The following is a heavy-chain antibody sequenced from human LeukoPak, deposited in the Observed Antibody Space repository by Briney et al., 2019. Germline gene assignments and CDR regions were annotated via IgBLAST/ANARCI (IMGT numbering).Heavy chain of an antibody. Sequence: GSLRLSCAVSGFTFSAYWMTWVRQAPGKGLEWVATIDKDGSQRYYLDSVKGRFTISRDNAKNSVYLQMNSLRAGDTAVYYCARDRMWGVESEDYWGQGTLVTVSS. CDR3: ARDRMWGVESEDY. CDR1: GFTFSAYW. J-gene: IGHJ4*02. V-gene: IGHV3-7*01. D-gene: IGHD3-10*01. CDR2: IDKDGSQR.